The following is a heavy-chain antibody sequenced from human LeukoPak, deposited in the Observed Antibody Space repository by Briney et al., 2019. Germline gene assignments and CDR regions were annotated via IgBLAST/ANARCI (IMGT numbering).Heavy chain of an antibody. CDR2: IIPIFGTA. J-gene: IGHJ4*02. D-gene: IGHD6-19*01. V-gene: IGHV1-69*05. CDR3: ARSPGIAVAGPRSENFDY. CDR1: GGTFSSYA. Sequence: SVKVSCKASGGTFSSYAISWVRQAPGPGLEWMGRIIPIFGTANYAQKFQGRVTITTDESTSTAYMELSSLRSEDTAVYYCARSPGIAVAGPRSENFDYWGQGTLVTVSS.